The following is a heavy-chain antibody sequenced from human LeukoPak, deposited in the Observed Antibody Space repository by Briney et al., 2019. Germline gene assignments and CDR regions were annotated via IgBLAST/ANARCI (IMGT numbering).Heavy chain of an antibody. Sequence: SETLSLTCTVSGGSISSYYWSWIRQPAGKGLEWIGRIYTSGSTNYNPSLKSRVTISVDKSKNQFSLKLSSVTAADTAVYYCASLTHRYFDYWGQGTLVTVSS. CDR2: IYTSGST. D-gene: IGHD1-14*01. V-gene: IGHV4-4*07. J-gene: IGHJ4*02. CDR3: ASLTHRYFDY. CDR1: GGSISSYY.